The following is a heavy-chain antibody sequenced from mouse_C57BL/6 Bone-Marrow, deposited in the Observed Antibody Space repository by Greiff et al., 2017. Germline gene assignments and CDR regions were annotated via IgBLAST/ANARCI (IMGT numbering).Heavy chain of an antibody. V-gene: IGHV1-66*01. CDR2: IYPGSGNT. CDR1: GYSFTSYY. J-gene: IGHJ4*01. Sequence: VQLQQSGPELVKPGASVKISCKASGYSFTSYYIHWVKQRPGQGLEWIGWIYPGSGNTKYNEKFKGKATLTADTSSSTAYMQLSSLTSEDSAVYYCAFTTAALRAMDYWGQGTSVTVSS. CDR3: AFTTAALRAMDY. D-gene: IGHD1-2*01.